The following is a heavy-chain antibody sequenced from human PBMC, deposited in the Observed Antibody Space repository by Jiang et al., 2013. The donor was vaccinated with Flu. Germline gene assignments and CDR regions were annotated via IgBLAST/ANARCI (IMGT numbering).Heavy chain of an antibody. J-gene: IGHJ3*02. CDR1: GYTFTGYY. D-gene: IGHD2-2*01. Sequence: AEVKKPGASVKVSCKASGYTFTGYYMHWVRQAPGQGLEWMGWINPNSGGTNYAQKFQGRVTMTRDTSISTAYMELSRLRSDDTAVYYCARVHKPVVPALDAFDIWGQGTMVTVSS. CDR2: INPNSGGT. CDR3: ARVHKPVVPALDAFDI. V-gene: IGHV1-2*02.